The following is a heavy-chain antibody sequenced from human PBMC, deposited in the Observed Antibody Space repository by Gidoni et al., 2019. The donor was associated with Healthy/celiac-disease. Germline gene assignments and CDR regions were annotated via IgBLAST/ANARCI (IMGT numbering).Heavy chain of an antibody. J-gene: IGHJ6*02. Sequence: EVQLVESGGGLVQPGGSLRLSCAASGFTVSSNYMSCVRQAPGKGLEWVSVIYSGGSTYYADAVKGRFTISRDNSKNTLYLQMNSLRAEDTAVYYCAREGGYCSSTSCLYYYYYYGMDVWGQGTTVTVSS. CDR2: IYSGGST. V-gene: IGHV3-66*01. D-gene: IGHD2-2*01. CDR1: GFTVSSNY. CDR3: AREGGYCSSTSCLYYYYYYGMDV.